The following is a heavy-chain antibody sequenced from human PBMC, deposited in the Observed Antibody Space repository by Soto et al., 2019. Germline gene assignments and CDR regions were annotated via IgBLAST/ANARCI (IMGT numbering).Heavy chain of an antibody. CDR3: ARDGDRGYDMDG. Sequence: EVQMVESGGGLVQPGRSLRLSCAGSGLTFGTYNMEWVRQAPGKGLEWISYITNTGETIYYADSVRGRFTISRDNAKNALFLQMNSLRDEDTAVYYCARDGDRGYDMDGWGHGTTVSVSS. J-gene: IGHJ6*02. CDR2: ITNTGETI. CDR1: GLTFGTYN. V-gene: IGHV3-48*02.